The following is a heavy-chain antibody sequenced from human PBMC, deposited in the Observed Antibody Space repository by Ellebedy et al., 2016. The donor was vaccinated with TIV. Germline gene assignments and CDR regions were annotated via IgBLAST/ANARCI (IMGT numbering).Heavy chain of an antibody. V-gene: IGHV3-7*04. J-gene: IGHJ4*02. CDR1: GLSLSSYW. CDR2: IKQDGSAK. Sequence: GESLKISCAASGLSLSSYWMSWVRQAPGKGLEWVANIKQDGSAKYYMDSVKGRFTISRDNAKNSLYLQMNSLRAEDTAVYYCARDFNAPGPGRDYWGQGTLVTVSS. D-gene: IGHD2-15*01. CDR3: ARDFNAPGPGRDY.